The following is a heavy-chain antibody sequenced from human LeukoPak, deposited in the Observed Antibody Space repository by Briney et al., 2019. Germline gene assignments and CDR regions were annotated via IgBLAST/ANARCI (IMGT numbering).Heavy chain of an antibody. J-gene: IGHJ4*02. V-gene: IGHV1-69*05. CDR2: IIPIFGTA. Sequence: GASVKVSCKASGCTFSSYAISWVRQAPGQGLEWMGGIIPIFGTANYAQKFQGRVTITTDESTSTAYMELSSLRSEDTAVYYCAIVVLDDYGDYGYFDYWGQGTLVTVSS. CDR1: GCTFSSYA. CDR3: AIVVLDDYGDYGYFDY. D-gene: IGHD4-17*01.